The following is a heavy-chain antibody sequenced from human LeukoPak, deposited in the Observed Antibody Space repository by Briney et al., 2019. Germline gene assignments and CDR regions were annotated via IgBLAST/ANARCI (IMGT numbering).Heavy chain of an antibody. D-gene: IGHD3-10*01. J-gene: IGHJ5*02. V-gene: IGHV4-34*01. CDR1: GGSFSGYY. CDR3: ARYSVLLHWFDP. Sequence: SETLSLTCAVYGGSFSGYYWSWIRQPPGKGLEWIGEINHSGSTNYNPSLKSRVTISVDTSKNQFSLKLSSVTAADTAVYYCARYSVLLHWFDPWGQGTLVTVSS. CDR2: INHSGST.